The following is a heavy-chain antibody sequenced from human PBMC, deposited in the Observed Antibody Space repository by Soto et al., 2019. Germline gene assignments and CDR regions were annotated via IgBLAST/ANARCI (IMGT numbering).Heavy chain of an antibody. D-gene: IGHD5-18*01. CDR1: GFTFSSYA. J-gene: IGHJ4*02. Sequence: GGSLRLSCSASGFTFSSYAMHWVRQAPGKGLEYVSAISSNGGSTYYADSVKGRFTISRDNSKNTLYLQMSSLRAEDTAVYYCVKFGGPDTAMAVETLHLDYWGQGTLVTVSS. CDR3: VKFGGPDTAMAVETLHLDY. CDR2: ISSNGGST. V-gene: IGHV3-64D*08.